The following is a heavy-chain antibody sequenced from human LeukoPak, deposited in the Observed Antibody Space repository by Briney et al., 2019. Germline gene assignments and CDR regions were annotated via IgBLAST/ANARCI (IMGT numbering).Heavy chain of an antibody. D-gene: IGHD2-8*01. CDR2: IIHSGRS. CDR1: GGSFSDYY. CDR3: ARGIVLMHYASFDY. V-gene: IGHV4-34*12. J-gene: IGHJ4*02. Sequence: SETLSLTCVVYGGSFSDYYWTWIRQPPGKGLEWIAEIIHSGRSNYSPSLKSRATISVDSSKNQFPLKLSSVTAADTAVYYCARGIVLMHYASFDYWGQGSLVAVSS.